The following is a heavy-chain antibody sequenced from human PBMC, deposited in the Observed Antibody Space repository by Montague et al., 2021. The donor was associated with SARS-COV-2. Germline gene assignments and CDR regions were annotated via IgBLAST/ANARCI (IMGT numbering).Heavy chain of an antibody. Sequence: SETLSLTCTVSGDSISSHFWCWIRQPPGRGLERIGYIYYRGSTNSNHYLKSRVTISVDTPKNQFSLNLTSVSAADTAVYCCGSETRYNWFGPWGSGTLVSVSS. V-gene: IGHV4-59*11. D-gene: IGHD4-11*01. CDR2: IYYRGST. CDR1: GDSISSHF. CDR3: GSETRYNWFGP. J-gene: IGHJ5*02.